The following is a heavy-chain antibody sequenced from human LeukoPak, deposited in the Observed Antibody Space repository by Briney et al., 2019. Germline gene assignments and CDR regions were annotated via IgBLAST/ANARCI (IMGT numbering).Heavy chain of an antibody. CDR3: TRVGYIDEGIDY. Sequence: GGSLRLSCVASGFPFSSYWMTWVLQAPGKGLEWVANIKQDGSKKSYVDSVKGRFTISRDNAKNSLYLQMNSLRAEDTAIYYCTRVGYIDEGIDYWGQGTLVTVSS. CDR1: GFPFSSYW. CDR2: IKQDGSKK. J-gene: IGHJ4*02. V-gene: IGHV3-7*04. D-gene: IGHD5-24*01.